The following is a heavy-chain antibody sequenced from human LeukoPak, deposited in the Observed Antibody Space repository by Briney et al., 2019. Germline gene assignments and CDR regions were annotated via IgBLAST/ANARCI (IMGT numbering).Heavy chain of an antibody. CDR2: IYYNGIT. CDR3: ARVSATTGVDY. V-gene: IGHV4-59*01. D-gene: IGHD1-1*01. CDR1: GGSISSYY. J-gene: IGHJ4*02. Sequence: SETLSLTYTVSGGSISSYYWSWIRQPPGKGLEWIGYIYYNGITNYSPSLRSRVSMSVDTSKNQFSLKLTSVSAADTAVYYCARVSATTGVDYWGRGTLVTVSS.